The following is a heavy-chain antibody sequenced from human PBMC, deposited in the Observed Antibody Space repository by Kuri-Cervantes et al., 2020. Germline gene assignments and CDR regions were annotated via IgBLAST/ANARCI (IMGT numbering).Heavy chain of an antibody. CDR1: GLTFSTYG. Sequence: LSLTCAASGLTFSTYGMSWVRQAPGKGLEWVSGISNSGGSTYYADSVKGRFTISRDNSKNALYLQMNSLRAEDTAVYYCANRRDAFDIWGQGTMVTVSS. CDR2: ISNSGGST. J-gene: IGHJ3*02. V-gene: IGHV3-23*01. CDR3: ANRRDAFDI.